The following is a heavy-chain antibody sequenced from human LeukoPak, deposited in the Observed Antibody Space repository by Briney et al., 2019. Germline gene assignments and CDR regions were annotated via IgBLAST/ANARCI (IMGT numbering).Heavy chain of an antibody. CDR3: AKDRSRGYSGYGLFDY. D-gene: IGHD5-12*01. Sequence: PGGSLRLSCAASGFTFSSYGMHWVRQAPGKGLEWVAFIRYDGSNKYYADSVKGRFTISRDNSKNTLYLQMNSLRAEDTAVYYCAKDRSRGYSGYGLFDYWGQGTLVTVSS. CDR2: IRYDGSNK. CDR1: GFTFSSYG. V-gene: IGHV3-30*02. J-gene: IGHJ4*02.